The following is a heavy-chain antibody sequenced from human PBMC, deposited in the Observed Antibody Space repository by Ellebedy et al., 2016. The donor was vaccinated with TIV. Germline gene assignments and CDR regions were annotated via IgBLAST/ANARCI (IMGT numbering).Heavy chain of an antibody. CDR3: AKDDGSNSFDY. Sequence: GESLKISCAASGFTFDDYAMHWVRQAPGKGLEWVSLISWDGGSTYYADSVKGRFTISRDNSKNSLYLQMNSLRAEDTALYYCAKDDGSNSFDYWGQGTLVTVSS. CDR1: GFTFDDYA. D-gene: IGHD3-10*01. J-gene: IGHJ4*02. CDR2: ISWDGGST. V-gene: IGHV3-43D*03.